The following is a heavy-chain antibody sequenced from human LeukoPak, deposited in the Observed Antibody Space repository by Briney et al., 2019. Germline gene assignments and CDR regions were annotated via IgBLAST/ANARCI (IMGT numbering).Heavy chain of an antibody. V-gene: IGHV4-59*01. D-gene: IGHD3-3*01. CDR2: IYHNGRT. CDR3: ARASEGIGYFDT. Sequence: SETLSLTCTVSGASFSNDYWSWVRQAPGKGLEWIGYIYHNGRTNYSPSLKSRITMSIDTSQNQFSLKLTSVTAADTAVYYCARASEGIGYFDTWGRGSLVTVSS. CDR1: GASFSNDY. J-gene: IGHJ4*02.